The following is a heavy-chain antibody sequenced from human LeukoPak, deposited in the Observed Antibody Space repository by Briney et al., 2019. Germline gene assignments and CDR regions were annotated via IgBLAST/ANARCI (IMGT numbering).Heavy chain of an antibody. J-gene: IGHJ3*02. Sequence: SETLSLTCTVSGGSVSSGSYYWRWIRQPPGKGLEWIGYIYYSGSTNYNPSLKSRVTISVDTSKNQFSLKLSSVTAADTAVYYCARGAPRDAFDIWGQGTMVTVSS. V-gene: IGHV4-61*01. CDR1: GGSVSSGSYY. CDR3: ARGAPRDAFDI. CDR2: IYYSGST.